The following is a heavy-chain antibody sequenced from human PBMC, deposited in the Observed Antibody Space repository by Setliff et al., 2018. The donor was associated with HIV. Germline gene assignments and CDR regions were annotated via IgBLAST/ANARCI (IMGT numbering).Heavy chain of an antibody. J-gene: IGHJ4*02. CDR1: GGSISSSSYY. CDR3: ARKGDSSGYYYNY. Sequence: LSLTCTVSGGSISSSSYYWGWIRQPPGKGLEWIGSIYYSGSTYYNPSLKSRVTISVDTSKNQFSLKLSSVTAADTAVYYCARKGDSSGYYYNYWGQGTLVTVTS. V-gene: IGHV4-39*07. CDR2: IYYSGST. D-gene: IGHD3-22*01.